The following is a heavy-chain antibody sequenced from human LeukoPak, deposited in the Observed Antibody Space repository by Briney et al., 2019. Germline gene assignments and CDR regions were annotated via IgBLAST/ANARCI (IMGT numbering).Heavy chain of an antibody. Sequence: GGSLRLSSAASVFTFYDYARHCVRPAPGNGGKWGSGVNGSSGDIEYAASVKGRFTISTEKAKSSLYLEMNSLRPEDTALYYCVKDNLAGIIGTSNCLETWGPGTLVTVSS. J-gene: IGHJ5*02. CDR2: VNGSSGDI. CDR3: VKDNLAGIIGTSNCLET. V-gene: IGHV3-9*01. CDR1: VFTFYDYA. D-gene: IGHD1-20*01.